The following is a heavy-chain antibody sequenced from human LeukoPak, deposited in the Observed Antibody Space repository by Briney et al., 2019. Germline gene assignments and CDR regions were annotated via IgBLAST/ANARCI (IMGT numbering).Heavy chain of an antibody. Sequence: GGSLRLSCAASGFSFSSYWMHWVCQAPGKGLVWVSRIDTDGSSTRYADSVKGRFTISRDNAKNTLYLQMNSLRVEDTAVYYCARGRGGSYHYWGQGTLVTVSS. V-gene: IGHV3-74*01. J-gene: IGHJ4*02. CDR2: IDTDGSST. D-gene: IGHD1-26*01. CDR1: GFSFSSYW. CDR3: ARGRGGSYHY.